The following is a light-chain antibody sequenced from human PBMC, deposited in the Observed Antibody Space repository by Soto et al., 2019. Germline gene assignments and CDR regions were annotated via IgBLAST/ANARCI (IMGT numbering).Light chain of an antibody. CDR1: QSVRST. J-gene: IGKJ1*01. Sequence: EKVMTQSQATLSVSPGERATLSCRASQSVRSTLAWYQQKPGPPPRLLIYDASTRATGIPSRVSGSVSGTEFTLTISSLKSEAFAVYYCQPYDDWPRTFGQGNRVDFK. CDR3: QPYDDWPRT. V-gene: IGKV3-15*01. CDR2: DAS.